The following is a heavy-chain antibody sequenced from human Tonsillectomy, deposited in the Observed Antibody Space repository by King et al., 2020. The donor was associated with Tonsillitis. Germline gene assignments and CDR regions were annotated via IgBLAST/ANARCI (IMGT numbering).Heavy chain of an antibody. J-gene: IGHJ4*01. V-gene: IGHV4-30-4*07. Sequence: VQLQESGPGLVKPSQTLSLTCTVSGGSISRANSLNWIRQPPGRGLEWIGYIYHTGSIYYNSSLKRRLTLSVDTSKTRFSLKLTSVTSADTAVYYCARGGYSGYDFNFDYWGHGTLVTVSS. CDR2: IYHTGSI. CDR3: ARGGYSGYDFNFDY. D-gene: IGHD5-12*01. CDR1: GGSISRANS.